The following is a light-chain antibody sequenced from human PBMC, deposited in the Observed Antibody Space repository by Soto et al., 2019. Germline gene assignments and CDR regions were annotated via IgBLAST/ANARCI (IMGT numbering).Light chain of an antibody. CDR3: QQFNSYPLT. V-gene: IGKV1-9*01. J-gene: IGKJ4*01. Sequence: DIHLTQSPSFLSASVGDRVTITCRAGQGIASSLAWYQQKAGKAPKLLIYGASTLETGVPSRFSGSGPGTEFTLTISSLQPEDFGIYYCQQFNSYPLTFGGGTKVEIK. CDR2: GAS. CDR1: QGIASS.